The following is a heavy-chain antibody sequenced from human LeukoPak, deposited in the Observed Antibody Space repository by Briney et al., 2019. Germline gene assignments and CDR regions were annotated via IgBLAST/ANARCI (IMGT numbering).Heavy chain of an antibody. CDR1: GFSFSSYA. CDR3: ARRIVVVPAAIY. D-gene: IGHD2-2*01. Sequence: AAESLTLSCAASGFSFSSYALCWVRQAPPKGLEWVSVMSGNCGSRHYAHSVKGRFTISSDNSKNTLDLQMNSLRAEDTSVYYCARRIVVVPAAIYWRQGTLVTVSS. V-gene: IGHV3-23*01. CDR2: MSGNCGSR. J-gene: IGHJ4*02.